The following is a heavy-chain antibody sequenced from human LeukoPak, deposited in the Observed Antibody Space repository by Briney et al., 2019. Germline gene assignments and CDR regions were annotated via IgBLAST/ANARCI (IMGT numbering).Heavy chain of an antibody. D-gene: IGHD6-6*01. Sequence: SETLSLTCTVSGGSISSGSYYWSWIRQPAGKGLEWIGRIYTSGSTNYNPSLKSRVTISVDTSKNQFSLKLSSVTAADTAVYYCARQYSSSPNLGYWGQGTQVTVSS. J-gene: IGHJ4*02. V-gene: IGHV4-61*02. CDR3: ARQYSSSPNLGY. CDR2: IYTSGST. CDR1: GGSISSGSYY.